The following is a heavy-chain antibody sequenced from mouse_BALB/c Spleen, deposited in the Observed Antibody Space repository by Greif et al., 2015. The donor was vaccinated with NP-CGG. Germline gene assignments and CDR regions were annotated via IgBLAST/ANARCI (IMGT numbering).Heavy chain of an antibody. CDR2: IWAGGST. J-gene: IGHJ3*01. Sequence: VKLVESGPGLVAPSQSLSITCTVSGFSLTSYGVHWVRQPPGKGLEWLGVIWAGGSTNYNSALMSRLSISKDNSKSQIFLKMNSLQTDDTAMYYCARFDYDEGFAYWGQGTLVTVSA. V-gene: IGHV2-9*02. CDR3: ARFDYDEGFAY. CDR1: GFSLTSYG. D-gene: IGHD2-4*01.